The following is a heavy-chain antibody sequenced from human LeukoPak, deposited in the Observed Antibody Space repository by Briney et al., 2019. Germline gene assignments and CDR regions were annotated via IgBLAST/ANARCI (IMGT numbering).Heavy chain of an antibody. V-gene: IGHV3-48*03. CDR1: GFTFSSYE. CDR2: ISSSGSTI. J-gene: IGHJ4*02. D-gene: IGHD2-15*01. Sequence: GGSLRLSCAASGFTFSSYEMNWVRQAPGKGLEWVSYISSSGSTIYYADSVKGRFTISRDNAKNSLYLQMNSLRAEDTAVYYCVRDPRIYCSGGSCYSHYFDYWGQGTLVTVSS. CDR3: VRDPRIYCSGGSCYSHYFDY.